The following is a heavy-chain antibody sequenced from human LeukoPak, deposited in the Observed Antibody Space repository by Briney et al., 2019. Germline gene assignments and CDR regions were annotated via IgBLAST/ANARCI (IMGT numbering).Heavy chain of an antibody. V-gene: IGHV3-49*04. D-gene: IGHD6-19*01. CDR3: TRDPIAVAGTAIDY. J-gene: IGHJ4*02. Sequence: GGSLRLSCTASGFTFGDYAMSWVRQAPRKGLEWVGFIRSKAYGGTTEYAASVKGRFTISRDDSKSIAYLQMNSLKTEDTAVYYCTRDPIAVAGTAIDYWGQGTLVTVSS. CDR1: GFTFGDYA. CDR2: IRSKAYGGTT.